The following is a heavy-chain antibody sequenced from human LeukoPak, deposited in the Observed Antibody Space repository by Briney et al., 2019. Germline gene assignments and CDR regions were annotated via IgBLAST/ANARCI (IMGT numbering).Heavy chain of an antibody. J-gene: IGHJ4*02. CDR3: ARGYYYDSSAVDY. D-gene: IGHD3-22*01. Sequence: SETLSLTCTVFGGSISRYYWSWIRQPPGKGLEWIGYIYYSGSTNYNPSLKSRVTISVDTSKNQFSLKLSSVTAADTAVYYCARGYYYDSSAVDYWGQGTLVTVSS. CDR1: GGSISRYY. CDR2: IYYSGST. V-gene: IGHV4-59*01.